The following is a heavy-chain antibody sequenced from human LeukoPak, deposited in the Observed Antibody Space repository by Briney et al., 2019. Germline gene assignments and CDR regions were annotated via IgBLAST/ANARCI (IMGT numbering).Heavy chain of an antibody. V-gene: IGHV3-72*01. CDR2: TRNKANSYTT. CDR1: GFTFSDHY. CDR3: ARDLLWYGGNYFDY. Sequence: GRSLRLSCAASGFTFSDHYMGWVRQAPGKGLEWVGRTRNKANSYTTEYAASVKGRFTISRDDSKNSLYLQMNSLKTEDTAVYYCARDLLWYGGNYFDYWGQGTLVTVSS. D-gene: IGHD3-10*01. J-gene: IGHJ4*02.